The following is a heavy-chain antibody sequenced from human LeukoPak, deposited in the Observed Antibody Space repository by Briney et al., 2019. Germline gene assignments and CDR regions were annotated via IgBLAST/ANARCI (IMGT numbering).Heavy chain of an antibody. V-gene: IGHV4-59*01. CDR2: IYYTGST. CDR1: GESFSGFY. D-gene: IGHD2-8*01. J-gene: IGHJ5*01. Sequence: KPSETLSLTYAVYGESFSGFYWSWIRQPPGKGLEWIGYIYYTGSTNYNSSLKSRVTISVDTSKNQFSLNLSSVTAADTAMYYCARAVLATKSEHWFDSWGQGTLVTVSS. CDR3: ARAVLATKSEHWFDS.